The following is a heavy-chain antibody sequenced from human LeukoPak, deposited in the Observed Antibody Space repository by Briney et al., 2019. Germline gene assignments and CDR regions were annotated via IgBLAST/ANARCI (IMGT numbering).Heavy chain of an antibody. D-gene: IGHD6-13*01. Sequence: GGSLRLFCAASGFDVSSKFMTWVRQAPGKGLEWVSVIYSGGLTFYADSVQGRFTISRDNSKNTVYLHMNDLKADDTAVYYCAKDEAAAGGGLDHWGQGTLVIVSS. CDR3: AKDEAAAGGGLDH. CDR1: GFDVSSKF. CDR2: IYSGGLT. J-gene: IGHJ4*02. V-gene: IGHV3-53*01.